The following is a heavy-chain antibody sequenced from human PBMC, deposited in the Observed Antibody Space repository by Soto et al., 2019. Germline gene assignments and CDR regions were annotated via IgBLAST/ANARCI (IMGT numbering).Heavy chain of an antibody. CDR2: IYHSGST. D-gene: IGHD1-20*01. CDR3: ARVRGITGTSGMDV. V-gene: IGHV4-38-2*01. J-gene: IGHJ6*02. CDR1: GYSISSGYY. Sequence: SETLSLTXAVSGYSISSGYYWGWVGQPPGKGLEWIGSIYHSGSTYYNPSLKSRVTISVDTSKNQFSLKLSSVTAADTAVNYCARVRGITGTSGMDVWGQGTTVTVSS.